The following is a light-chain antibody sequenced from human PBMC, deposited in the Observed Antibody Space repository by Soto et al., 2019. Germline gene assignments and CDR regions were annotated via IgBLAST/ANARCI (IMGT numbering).Light chain of an antibody. J-gene: IGLJ2*01. Sequence: QSALTQPASGAGSPGQSITITCTGSSSDIGLYTFVSCYQQHPAKAPKVLIYDVSYRPSGISDRFSGSKSGNTASLTISGLQPEDEADYYCSSYGATSTLVGGGTKVTVL. CDR3: SSYGATSTL. CDR2: DVS. V-gene: IGLV2-14*03. CDR1: SSDIGLYTF.